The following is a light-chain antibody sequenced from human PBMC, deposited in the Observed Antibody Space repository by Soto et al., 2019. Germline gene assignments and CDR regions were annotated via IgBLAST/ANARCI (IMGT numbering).Light chain of an antibody. CDR1: SGHSSYA. Sequence: QSVLTQSPSASASLGASAKLTCTLSSGHSSYAIAWHQQQPEKGPRYLMKLSSDGSHSKGDGIPDRFSGSSSGAERYLTISSLQSEDEADYYCQTWDTGARVVFGGGTKVTVL. CDR2: LSSDGSH. V-gene: IGLV4-69*01. J-gene: IGLJ2*01. CDR3: QTWDTGARVV.